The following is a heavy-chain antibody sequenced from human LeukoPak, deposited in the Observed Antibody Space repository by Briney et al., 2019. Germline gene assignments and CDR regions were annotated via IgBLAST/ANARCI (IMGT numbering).Heavy chain of an antibody. V-gene: IGHV3-23*01. J-gene: IGHJ4*02. CDR3: AKGDGAVAGKVSDY. CDR1: GFTFSSYS. CDR2: ISGSGGST. D-gene: IGHD6-19*01. Sequence: GGSLRLSCAASGFTFSSYSMNWVRQAPGKGLEWVSAISGSGGSTYYADSVKGRFTISRDNSKNTLYLQMNSLRAEDTAVYYCAKGDGAVAGKVSDYWGQGTLVTVSS.